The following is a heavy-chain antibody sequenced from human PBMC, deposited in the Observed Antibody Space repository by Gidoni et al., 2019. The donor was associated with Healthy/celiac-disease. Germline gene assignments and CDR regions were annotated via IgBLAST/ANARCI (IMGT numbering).Heavy chain of an antibody. Sequence: QVQLVQSGAEVKKPGSSVKVSCKASGGTFSSYAISWVRQAPGQGLEWMGRIIPILGIANYAQKFQGRVTITADKSTSTAYMELSSLRSEDTAVYYCAEPGYCSSTSCYKGTLTYWGQGTLVTVSS. J-gene: IGHJ4*02. CDR2: IIPILGIA. CDR3: AEPGYCSSTSCYKGTLTY. CDR1: GGTFSSYA. D-gene: IGHD2-2*02. V-gene: IGHV1-69*04.